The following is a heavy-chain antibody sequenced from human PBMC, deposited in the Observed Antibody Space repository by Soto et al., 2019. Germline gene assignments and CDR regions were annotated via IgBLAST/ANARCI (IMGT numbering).Heavy chain of an antibody. CDR1: GGFIRRYY. V-gene: IGHV4-59*01. J-gene: IGHJ3*02. Sequence: SETLPLTRTVPGGFIRRYYWTWIRQPPGKGLEWIGYIYYSGSTNYNPSLKSRVTISVDTSKNQFSLKLSSVTAADTAVYYCARALILTGYYIHDAFDIWGQGTMVT. CDR2: IYYSGST. CDR3: ARALILTGYYIHDAFDI. D-gene: IGHD3-9*01.